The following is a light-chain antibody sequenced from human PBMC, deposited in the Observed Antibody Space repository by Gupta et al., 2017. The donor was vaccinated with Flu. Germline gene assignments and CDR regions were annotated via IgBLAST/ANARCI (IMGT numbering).Light chain of an antibody. Sequence: DIQMTQSPSSLSTSVGDRDTITCRASQSISSYLNWYQQKPGKAPKLLIYAASSLQSGVPSRFSGSGSGTDFTLTISSLQPEDFATYYCQQSYSTPWLTFGGGTKVEIK. CDR2: AAS. J-gene: IGKJ4*01. V-gene: IGKV1-39*01. CDR3: QQSYSTPWLT. CDR1: QSISSY.